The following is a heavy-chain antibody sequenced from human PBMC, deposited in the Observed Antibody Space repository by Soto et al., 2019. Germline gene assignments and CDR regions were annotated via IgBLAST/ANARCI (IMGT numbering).Heavy chain of an antibody. J-gene: IGHJ6*02. CDR3: ARDWTAVAGRYYYGMDV. CDR2: IIPIFGTT. D-gene: IGHD6-19*01. V-gene: IGHV1-69*12. Sequence: QVQLVQSGAEVKKPGSSVNVSCKASGGTFSSYAISWVRQAPGQGLEWMGGIIPIFGTTNYAQKFQGRVTITADVSTSTAYMELSSLRSEDTAVYYCARDWTAVAGRYYYGMDVWGQGTTVTVSS. CDR1: GGTFSSYA.